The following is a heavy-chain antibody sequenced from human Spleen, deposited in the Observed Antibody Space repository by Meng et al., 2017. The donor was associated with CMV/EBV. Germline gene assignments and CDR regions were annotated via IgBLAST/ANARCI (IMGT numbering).Heavy chain of an antibody. Sequence: YWSWIRQPPGKGLEWIGEINHSGSTNYNPSLKSRVTISVDTSKNQFSLKLSSVTAADTAVYYCARGGFVNYYGSGSYLTAKSNGMDVWGQGTTVTVSS. CDR1: Y. CDR3: ARGGFVNYYGSGSYLTAKSNGMDV. D-gene: IGHD3-10*01. J-gene: IGHJ6*02. CDR2: INHSGST. V-gene: IGHV4-34*01.